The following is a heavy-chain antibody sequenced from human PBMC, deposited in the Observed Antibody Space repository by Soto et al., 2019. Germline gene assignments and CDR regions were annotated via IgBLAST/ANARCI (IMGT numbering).Heavy chain of an antibody. CDR1: GYTLTELS. CDR3: ATNSLYSSSWYAFDI. Sequence: ASVKVSCKVSGYTLTELSMHWVRQAPGKGLEWMGGFDPEDGETIYAQKFQGRVTMTEDTSTDTADMELSSLRSEDTAVYYCATNSLYSSSWYAFDIWGQGTMVTVSS. CDR2: FDPEDGET. D-gene: IGHD6-13*01. J-gene: IGHJ3*02. V-gene: IGHV1-24*01.